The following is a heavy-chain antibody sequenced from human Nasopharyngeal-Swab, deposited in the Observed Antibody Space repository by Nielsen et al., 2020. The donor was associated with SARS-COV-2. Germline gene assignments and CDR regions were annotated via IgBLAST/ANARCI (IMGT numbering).Heavy chain of an antibody. CDR2: INHSGST. V-gene: IGHV4-39*07. Sequence: SETLSLTCTVSGGSISSGSYYWSWIRQPPGKGLEWIGEINHSGSTNYNPSLKSRVTISVDTSKNQFSLKLSSVTAADTAVYYCARALSYDFWSGSQKFDPWGQGTLVTVSS. CDR3: ARALSYDFWSGSQKFDP. CDR1: GGSISSGSYY. J-gene: IGHJ5*02. D-gene: IGHD3-3*01.